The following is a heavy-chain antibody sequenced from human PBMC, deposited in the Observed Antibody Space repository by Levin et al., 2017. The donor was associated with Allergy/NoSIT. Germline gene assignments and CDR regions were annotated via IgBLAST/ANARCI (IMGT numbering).Heavy chain of an antibody. V-gene: IGHV4-34*01. J-gene: IGHJ5*02. D-gene: IGHD3-22*01. CDR1: GGSFSGYY. Sequence: SQTLSLTCAVYGGSFSGYYWSWIRQPPGKGLEWIGEINHSGSTNYNPSLKSRVTISVDTSKNQFSLKLSSVTAADTAVYYCARHSKIVVQNVNWFDPWGQGTLVTVSS. CDR2: INHSGST. CDR3: ARHSKIVVQNVNWFDP.